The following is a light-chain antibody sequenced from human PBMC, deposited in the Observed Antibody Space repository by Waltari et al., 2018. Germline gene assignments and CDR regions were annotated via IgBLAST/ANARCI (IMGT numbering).Light chain of an antibody. CDR3: QQYYSTPWT. V-gene: IGKV4-1*01. CDR2: WAS. CDR1: QNIVYSSNNENY. Sequence: DIVMTQSPDSLAVSLGERATINCKSSQNIVYSSNNENYLAWYQPKPGQPPKLLIYWASTRESGVPDRFSGSGSGTDFTLTVSSLQAEDVAIYYCQQYYSTPWTFGQGTKVEIK. J-gene: IGKJ1*01.